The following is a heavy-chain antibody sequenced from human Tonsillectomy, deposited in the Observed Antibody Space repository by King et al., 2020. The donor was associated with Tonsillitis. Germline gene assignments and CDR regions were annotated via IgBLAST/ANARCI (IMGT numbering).Heavy chain of an antibody. CDR1: GFTFSSYS. V-gene: IGHV3-48*01. Sequence: VQLVESGGGLVQPGGSLRLSCAASGFTFSSYSMNWVRQAPGKGLEWVSYISSSSSTILNADSVKGRFTISRDNAKNSLYLQMNSLRAEDTAVYYCARGTDDYGGDLDYWGQGTLVTVSS. J-gene: IGHJ4*02. CDR2: ISSSSSTI. CDR3: ARGTDDYGGDLDY. D-gene: IGHD4-23*01.